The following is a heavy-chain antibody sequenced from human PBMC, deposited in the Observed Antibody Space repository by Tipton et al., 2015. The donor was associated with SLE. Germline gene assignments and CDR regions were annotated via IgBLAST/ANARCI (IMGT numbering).Heavy chain of an antibody. J-gene: IGHJ3*02. Sequence: TLSLTCTVSSGSVSNSNYYWSWIRQPPGKGLEWIGYIYYSGSTNYNPSLKSRVTISVDTSKNQFSLKLSSVTAADTAVYYCAREEFGDAFDIWGQGTMVTVS. CDR3: AREEFGDAFDI. CDR2: IYYSGST. D-gene: IGHD3-10*01. V-gene: IGHV4-61*01. CDR1: SGSVSNSNYY.